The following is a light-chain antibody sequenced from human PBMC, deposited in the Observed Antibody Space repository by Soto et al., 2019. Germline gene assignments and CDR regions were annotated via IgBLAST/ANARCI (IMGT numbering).Light chain of an antibody. CDR3: QQSNRFPYT. CDR2: LAS. CDR1: QGISSW. J-gene: IGKJ2*01. V-gene: IGKV1-12*01. Sequence: DIQMTQSPSSVSASVGDRVSITCRASQGISSWIAWYQHRPGKAPKLLIYLASNLQSGVPSRFSGSGSGTDFTLTISSLQPEDFATYYCQQSNRFPYTFGQGTKLEIK.